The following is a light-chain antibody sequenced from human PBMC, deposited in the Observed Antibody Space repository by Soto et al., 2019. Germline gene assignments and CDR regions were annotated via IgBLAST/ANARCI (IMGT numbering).Light chain of an antibody. CDR1: QDISTW. J-gene: IGKJ5*01. Sequence: DIQMTQYPSSVSSSFGDRVTITCRASQDISTWLAWYQQKPGKAPKLLIYAASTLQSGVPSRFSGSGSGTDFSLPISSLQPEDFATYYCQQSYSTPPITFGQGTRLEIK. CDR2: AAS. V-gene: IGKV1-12*01. CDR3: QQSYSTPPIT.